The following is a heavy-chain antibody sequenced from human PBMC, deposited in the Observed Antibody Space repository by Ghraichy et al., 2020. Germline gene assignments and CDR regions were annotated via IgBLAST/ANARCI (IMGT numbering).Heavy chain of an antibody. CDR1: GGSISSYY. D-gene: IGHD1-26*01. Sequence: SETLSLTCTVSGGSISSYYWSWIRQPPGKGLEWIGFIYYTGSTNYNPSIKSRVTISVDTSKNQFYLKLSSVTAADTAVYYCARLEDSGSYCTYWYFDIWGRGTLVTVSS. V-gene: IGHV4-59*08. CDR2: IYYTGST. J-gene: IGHJ2*01. CDR3: ARLEDSGSYCTYWYFDI.